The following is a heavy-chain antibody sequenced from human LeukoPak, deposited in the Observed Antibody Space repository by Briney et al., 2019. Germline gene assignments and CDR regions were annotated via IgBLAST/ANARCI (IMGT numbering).Heavy chain of an antibody. CDR2: ISYDGSNK. D-gene: IGHD6-19*01. V-gene: IGHV3-30*18. J-gene: IGHJ4*02. Sequence: GESLKISCAAAGFTFSSYGMHWVRQAPAKGLKWVAVISYDGSNKYYADSVKGRFTISRDNSKNTLYLQMNSLRAEDTAVYYCAKDPSRIAVAGLIDYWGQGTLVTVSS. CDR3: AKDPSRIAVAGLIDY. CDR1: GFTFSSYG.